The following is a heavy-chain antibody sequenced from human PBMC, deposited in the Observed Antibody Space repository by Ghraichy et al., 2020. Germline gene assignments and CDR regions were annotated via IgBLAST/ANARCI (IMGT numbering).Heavy chain of an antibody. D-gene: IGHD2-21*02. J-gene: IGHJ4*02. CDR2: IDNSGGKT. V-gene: IGHV3-23*01. CDR1: GFIFSTYT. CDR3: AKSKPEGGDDY. Sequence: GGSLSLSCAASGFIFSTYTMSWVRQAPGKGLEWVSAIDNSGGKTYYADSVKGRFTFSRDNSKNTLYLQMNSLRAEDTAIYYCAKSKPEGGDDYWGQGTVVTVS.